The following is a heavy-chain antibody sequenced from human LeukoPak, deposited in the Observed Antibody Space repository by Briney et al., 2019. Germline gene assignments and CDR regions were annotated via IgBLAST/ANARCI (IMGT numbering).Heavy chain of an antibody. J-gene: IGHJ4*02. CDR2: INHSGST. D-gene: IGHD6-19*01. CDR1: GGSFSGYY. V-gene: IGHV4-34*01. Sequence: PSETLSLTCAVYGGSFSGYYWSWIRQPPEKGLEWIGEINHSGSTNYNPSLKSRVTISVDTSKNQFSLKLSSVTAADTAVYYCARSRGYSSGWYGDYWGQGTLVTVSS. CDR3: ARSRGYSSGWYGDY.